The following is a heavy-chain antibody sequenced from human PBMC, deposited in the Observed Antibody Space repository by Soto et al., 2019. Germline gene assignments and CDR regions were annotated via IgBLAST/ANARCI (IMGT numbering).Heavy chain of an antibody. D-gene: IGHD5-18*01. CDR1: GYTLTQLS. V-gene: IGHV1-24*01. Sequence: ASVKVSCKVSGYTLTQLSMHWVRQAPGKGLEWLGGFDPENGETIYAQKFQDRVTMTEDTSTDTAYMELSSMRSEDTAVYYCATETRCYSSWFDPWGQGTLVTVSS. J-gene: IGHJ5*02. CDR2: FDPENGET. CDR3: ATETRCYSSWFDP.